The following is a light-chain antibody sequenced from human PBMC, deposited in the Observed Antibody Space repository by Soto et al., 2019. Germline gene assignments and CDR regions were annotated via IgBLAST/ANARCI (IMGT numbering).Light chain of an antibody. CDR1: SSDIGTYNY. CDR2: EVS. V-gene: IGLV2-14*01. CDR3: SSYTSSGTHWV. Sequence: QLVLTQPASVSGSPGQSITISCTGSSSDIGTYNYLSWYQQHPGKAPKLMIYEVSDWPSGISNRFSGSKSGNTASLTISGLQAEDEADYYCSSYTSSGTHWVFGGGTKLTVL. J-gene: IGLJ3*02.